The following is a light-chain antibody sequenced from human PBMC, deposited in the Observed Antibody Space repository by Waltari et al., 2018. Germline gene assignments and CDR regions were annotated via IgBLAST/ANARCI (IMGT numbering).Light chain of an antibody. CDR3: QVWDRRGGHYA. CDR2: DDD. CDR1: DTGSDS. J-gene: IGLJ1*01. Sequence: SYVLSQAPSVSVAPGATAPITCGGNDTGSDSLQWFQQRAAQAPVLVMYDDDDRPPGTSARFSGSSSADTATLTISWVEAGDEADYYCQVWDRRGGHYAFGPGTRVTVL. V-gene: IGLV3-21*04.